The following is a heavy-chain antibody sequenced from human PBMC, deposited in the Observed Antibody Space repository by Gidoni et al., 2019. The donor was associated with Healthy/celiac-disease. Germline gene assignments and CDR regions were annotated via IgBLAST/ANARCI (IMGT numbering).Heavy chain of an antibody. CDR1: GGSFSGYY. J-gene: IGHJ5*02. Sequence: ELLKPSETLSLTCAVYGGSFSGYYWSWIRQTPGKGLEWIGEINHSGSTNYNPSLKSRVTISVDTSKNQFSLKLSSVTAADTAVYYCARGSLASSRGSGEKNANWFDPWGQGTLVTVSS. D-gene: IGHD3-10*01. CDR2: INHSGST. V-gene: IGHV4-34*01. CDR3: ARGSLASSRGSGEKNANWFDP.